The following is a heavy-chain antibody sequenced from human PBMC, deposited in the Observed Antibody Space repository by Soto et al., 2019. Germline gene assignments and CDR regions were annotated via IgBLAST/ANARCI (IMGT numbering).Heavy chain of an antibody. CDR1: GFTFSNYA. Sequence: PGGSLRLSCSASGFTFSNYAKHWVRQAPGKGLEYVSAISSNGGSTYYADSVRAIFTISRDNSKNTLYLQMSSLRPEDTVVYFFVKDPHTISWYRGYYFDYWGQGTLVT. D-gene: IGHD6-13*01. J-gene: IGHJ4*02. CDR2: ISSNGGST. V-gene: IGHV3-64D*06. CDR3: VKDPHTISWYRGYYFDY.